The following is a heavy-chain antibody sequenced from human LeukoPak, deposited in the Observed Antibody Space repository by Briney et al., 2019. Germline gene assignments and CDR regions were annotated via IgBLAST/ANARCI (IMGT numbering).Heavy chain of an antibody. Sequence: PSETLSLTCTVYGGSFSGYYWSWIRQPPGKGLEWIGEINHSGSTNYNPSLKSRVTISVDTSKNQFSLKLSSVTAADTAVYYCAGIDYGADYGMDVWGQGTTVTVSS. CDR2: INHSGST. V-gene: IGHV4-34*01. J-gene: IGHJ6*02. CDR3: AGIDYGADYGMDV. D-gene: IGHD4-17*01. CDR1: GGSFSGYY.